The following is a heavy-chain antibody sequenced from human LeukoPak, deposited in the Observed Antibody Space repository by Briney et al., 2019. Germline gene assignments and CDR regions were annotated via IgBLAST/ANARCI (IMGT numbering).Heavy chain of an antibody. CDR1: GYTLTELS. D-gene: IGHD4-23*01. CDR3: ARNIGYGGNPTSGY. V-gene: IGHV1-24*01. J-gene: IGHJ4*02. Sequence: ASVKVSCKVSGYTLTELSMHWVRQAPGKGLEWMGGFDPEDGETIYAQKFQGRVTITADKSTSTAYMELSSLRSEDTAVYYCARNIGYGGNPTSGYWGQGTLVTVSS. CDR2: FDPEDGET.